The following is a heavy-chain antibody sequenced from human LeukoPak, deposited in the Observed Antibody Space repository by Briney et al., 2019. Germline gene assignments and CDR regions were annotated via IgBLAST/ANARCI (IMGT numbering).Heavy chain of an antibody. Sequence: PGGSLRLSCAASVFTVSRDYMSWVRQAPGKGLEWVSVIYGGGTTHYADSVRGRFTISRDNSKNTLYLQMNSLSADGTAVYYFARDSQFGGYFDYWGQGTLVTVSS. V-gene: IGHV3-53*01. CDR2: IYGGGTT. CDR1: VFTVSRDY. CDR3: ARDSQFGGYFDY. J-gene: IGHJ4*02. D-gene: IGHD2-15*01.